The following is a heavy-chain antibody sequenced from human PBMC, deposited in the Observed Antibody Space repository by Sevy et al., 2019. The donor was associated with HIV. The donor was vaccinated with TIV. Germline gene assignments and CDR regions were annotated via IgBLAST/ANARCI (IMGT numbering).Heavy chain of an antibody. D-gene: IGHD3-22*01. CDR3: ARGGGAMPYDSSGYHDAFDI. J-gene: IGHJ3*02. CDR2: ISSSSSDI. V-gene: IGHV3-21*01. Sequence: GGSLRLSCAASGFTFSSYSMNWVRQAPGKGLEWVSSISSSSSDIYYADSVKGRFTISRDNAKNSLYLQMNSLRAEDTAVYYWARGGGAMPYDSSGYHDAFDIWGQGTMVTVSS. CDR1: GFTFSSYS.